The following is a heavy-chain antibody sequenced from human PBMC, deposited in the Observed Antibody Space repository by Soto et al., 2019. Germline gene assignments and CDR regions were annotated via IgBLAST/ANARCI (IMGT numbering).Heavy chain of an antibody. D-gene: IGHD3-9*01. J-gene: IGHJ4*02. CDR2: INHSGST. CDR1: GGAFRGYY. V-gene: IGHV4-34*01. Sequence: SETLSLTCAVYGGAFRGYYWSWIRQPPGKGMEWIGEINHSGSTNYNPSLKSRVTISVDTSKNQFSLKLSSVTAADTAVYYCARAGGLRYFDWLLKSPSTWSYFDYWGQGTLVTVSS. CDR3: ARAGGLRYFDWLLKSPSTWSYFDY.